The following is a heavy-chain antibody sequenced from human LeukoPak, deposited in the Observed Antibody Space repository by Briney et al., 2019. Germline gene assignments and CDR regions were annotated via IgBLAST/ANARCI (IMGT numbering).Heavy chain of an antibody. CDR2: ISSSGSTI. CDR3: ARGVDNYYDSSGYYGY. CDR1: GFTFSSYE. Sequence: PGGSLRLSCAASGFTFSSYEMNWVRQAPGKGLEWVSYISSSGSTIYYADSVKGRFTISRDNAKNSLYLQMNSLRAEDTAVYYCARGVDNYYDSSGYYGYWGQGTLVTVSS. D-gene: IGHD3-22*01. V-gene: IGHV3-48*03. J-gene: IGHJ4*02.